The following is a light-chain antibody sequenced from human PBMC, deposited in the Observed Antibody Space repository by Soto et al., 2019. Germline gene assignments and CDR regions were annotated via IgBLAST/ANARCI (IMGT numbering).Light chain of an antibody. CDR3: QSYDSRLSGVV. J-gene: IGLJ2*01. Sequence: QSVLTHPPSVSGAPGERVTIPCTGNTSNIGSGYDVHWYQQLPGTAPKLLIYGSINRPSGVRDRFSGSKSGTSASLAITGLQAEDEADYYCQSYDSRLSGVVFGGVTQLTVL. CDR1: TSNIGSGYD. V-gene: IGLV1-40*01. CDR2: GSI.